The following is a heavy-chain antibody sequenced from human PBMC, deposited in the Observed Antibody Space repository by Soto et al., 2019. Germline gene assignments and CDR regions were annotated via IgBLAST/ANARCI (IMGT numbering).Heavy chain of an antibody. D-gene: IGHD3-16*01. J-gene: IGHJ4*02. CDR3: ARAWGEAFDF. V-gene: IGHV4-61*08. Sequence: TSETLSLTCTVSGCSISSGGYYWSRIRQHPGKGLEWIGYIYYTGSTNYNPSLKSRVTISVDTSKNQFSLKLSSVTAADTAVYYCARAWGEAFDFWGQGTLVTVSS. CDR1: GCSISSGGYY. CDR2: IYYTGST.